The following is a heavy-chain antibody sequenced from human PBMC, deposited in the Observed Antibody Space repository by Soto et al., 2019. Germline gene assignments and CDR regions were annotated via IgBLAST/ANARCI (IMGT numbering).Heavy chain of an antibody. V-gene: IGHV3-30-3*01. CDR3: ATGYYGHVFEL. J-gene: IGHJ3*01. CDR2: ISYDGTTK. D-gene: IGHD3-3*01. Sequence: EGSLRLSCAASGFTFSSYDIHWVRQAPGKGLEWVAVISYDGTTKYYADSVKGRFTISRDNSKNTLYLQMNSLRAEDTAVYYCATGYYGHVFELWSQGTM. CDR1: GFTFSSYD.